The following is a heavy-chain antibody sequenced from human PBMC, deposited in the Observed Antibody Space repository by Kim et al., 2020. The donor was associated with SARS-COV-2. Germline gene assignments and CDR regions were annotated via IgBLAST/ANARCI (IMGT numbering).Heavy chain of an antibody. CDR2: INHSGST. D-gene: IGHD6-13*01. CDR3: ARSLTLTSHSSSWYRWFDP. Sequence: SETLSLTCAVYGGSFSGYYWSWIRQPPGKGLEWIGEINHSGSTNYNPSLKSRVTISVDTSKNQFSLKLSSVTAADTAVYYCARSLTLTSHSSSWYRWFDPWGQGTLVTVSS. J-gene: IGHJ5*02. V-gene: IGHV4-34*01. CDR1: GGSFSGYY.